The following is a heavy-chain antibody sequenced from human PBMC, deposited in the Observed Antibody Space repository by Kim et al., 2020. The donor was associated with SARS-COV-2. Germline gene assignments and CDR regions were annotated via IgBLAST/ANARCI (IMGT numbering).Heavy chain of an antibody. CDR3: AKVHSDPR. V-gene: IGHV3-23*01. CDR2: ISGSGGST. Sequence: GGSLRLSCRASGFTFSNFAMTWVRQVPGKGLEWVSGISGSGGSTYYADSVKGRFTISRDNSKNTLFVEMNSLRAEDTAVYYCAKVHSDPRGGQGTLVTVSS. CDR1: GFTFSNFA. D-gene: IGHD2-21*01. J-gene: IGHJ4*02.